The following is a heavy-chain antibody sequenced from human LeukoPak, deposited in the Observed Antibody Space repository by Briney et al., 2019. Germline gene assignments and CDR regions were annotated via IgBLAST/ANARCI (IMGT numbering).Heavy chain of an antibody. V-gene: IGHV3-30*18. CDR3: AKGKPSSLWPPFDD. Sequence: GGSLRLSCAASGLTFTNAWMNWVRQAPGKGLEWVAVISYDGSNKYYADSVKGRFTISRDNSKNTLYLQMNSLKPEDTAVYYCAKGKPSSLWPPFDDWGQGTLVTVSS. D-gene: IGHD5-18*01. CDR2: ISYDGSNK. CDR1: GLTFTNAW. J-gene: IGHJ4*02.